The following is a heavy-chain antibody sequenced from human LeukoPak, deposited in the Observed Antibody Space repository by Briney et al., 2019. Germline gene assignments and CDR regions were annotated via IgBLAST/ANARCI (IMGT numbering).Heavy chain of an antibody. CDR1: GGSISTSSYY. V-gene: IGHV4-39*01. D-gene: IGHD4-11*01. CDR2: IYYSGST. Sequence: SETLSLTCTVSGGSISTSSYYWGWIRQPPGKGLEWIGTIYYSGSTYYNPSFKRRLTISVDTSKNQFSLKLSSAAAADTAVYYCARIMPTVGLCSFDYWGQGTLVTVSA. J-gene: IGHJ4*02. CDR3: ARIMPTVGLCSFDY.